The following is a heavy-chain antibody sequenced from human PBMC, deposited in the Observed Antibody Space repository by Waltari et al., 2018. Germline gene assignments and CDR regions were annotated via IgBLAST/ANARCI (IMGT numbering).Heavy chain of an antibody. J-gene: IGHJ5*02. CDR2: ISGSGGST. CDR3: AREVVVPAAKTDWFDP. CDR1: GFTFSSYA. V-gene: IGHV3-23*04. Sequence: EVQLVESGGGLVQPGGSPRLSCAASGFTFSSYAMSWVRQAPGKGLEWVSAISGSGGSTYYADSVKGRFTISRDNSKNTLYLQMNSLRAEDTAVYYCAREVVVPAAKTDWFDPWGQGTLVTVSS. D-gene: IGHD2-2*01.